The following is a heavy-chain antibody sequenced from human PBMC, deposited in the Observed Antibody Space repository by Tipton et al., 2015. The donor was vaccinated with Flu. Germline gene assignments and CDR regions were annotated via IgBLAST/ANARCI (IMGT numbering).Heavy chain of an antibody. CDR1: GFVVDASY. V-gene: IGHV3-53*01. CDR3: ARDAVYDSDAFDV. Sequence: GSLRLSCAASGFVVDASYMSWVRQAPRKGLEWVSVIYTGGTTYYSGSVEGRFTMSKDPSRNTVYLQMNSLRVEDTAIYYCARDAVYDSDAFDVWGQGTMVTVS. J-gene: IGHJ3*01. D-gene: IGHD1-14*01. CDR2: IYTGGTT.